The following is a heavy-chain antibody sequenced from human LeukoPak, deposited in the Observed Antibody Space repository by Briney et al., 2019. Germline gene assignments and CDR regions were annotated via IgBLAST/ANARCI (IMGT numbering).Heavy chain of an antibody. J-gene: IGHJ3*02. CDR3: ARAPDAFDI. CDR2: IYPADSDT. V-gene: IGHV5-51*01. CDR1: GYSFTTYW. Sequence: GESLKMSCKGSGYSFTTYWIGWVRQMPGKGLEWMGIIYPADSDTRYSPSFEGQVTISADKSISTAYLQWSSLKASDTAMYYCARAPDAFDIWGQGTMVTVSS.